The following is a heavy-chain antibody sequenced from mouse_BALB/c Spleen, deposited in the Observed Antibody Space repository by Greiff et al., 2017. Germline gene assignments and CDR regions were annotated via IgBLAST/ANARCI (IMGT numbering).Heavy chain of an antibody. Sequence: EVKVEESGGGLVQPGGSMKLSCVASGFTFSNYWMNWVRQSPEKGLEWVAEIRLKSNNYATHYAESVEGRFTISSDDSKSSVYLQMNNLRAEDTGIYYCTRLDGNYQAAWFAYWGQGTLVTVSA. CDR2: IRLKSNNYAT. CDR3: TRLDGNYQAAWFAY. CDR1: GFTFSNYW. D-gene: IGHD2-1*01. J-gene: IGHJ3*01. V-gene: IGHV6-6*02.